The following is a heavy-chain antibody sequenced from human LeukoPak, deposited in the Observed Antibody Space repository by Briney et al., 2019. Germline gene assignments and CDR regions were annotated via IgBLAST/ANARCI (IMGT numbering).Heavy chain of an antibody. J-gene: IGHJ4*02. CDR3: ARVTYYGSGSYDY. V-gene: IGHV3-21*01. CDR2: ISSSSSYI. D-gene: IGHD3-10*01. Sequence: GGSLRLSCAASGFTFSSYSMSWVRQAPGKGLEWVSSISSSSSYIYYADSVKGRFTISRDNAKNSLYLQMNSLRAEDTAVYYCARVTYYGSGSYDYWGQGTLVTVSS. CDR1: GFTFSSYS.